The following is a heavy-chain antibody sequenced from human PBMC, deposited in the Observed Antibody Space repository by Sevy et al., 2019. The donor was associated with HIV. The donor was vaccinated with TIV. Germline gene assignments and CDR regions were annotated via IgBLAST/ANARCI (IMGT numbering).Heavy chain of an antibody. Sequence: GGSLRLSCAASGFTVSSTGMIWVRQAPGKGLEWVSGISGSGFSTNYADSVKGRFTISRDNSKNTLYLQMNSLRGEDTAVYYCAKDPDDTYDYGEHSDYWGQGTLVTVSS. V-gene: IGHV3-23*01. CDR1: GFTVSSTG. CDR3: AKDPDDTYDYGEHSDY. D-gene: IGHD4-17*01. CDR2: ISGSGFST. J-gene: IGHJ4*02.